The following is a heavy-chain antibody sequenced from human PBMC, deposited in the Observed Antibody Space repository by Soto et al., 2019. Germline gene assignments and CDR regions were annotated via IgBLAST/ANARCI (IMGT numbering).Heavy chain of an antibody. D-gene: IGHD3-10*01. CDR1: GGSISSSSYY. CDR2: IYYSGST. V-gene: IGHV4-39*01. CDR3: ARLRGRERNLFDP. J-gene: IGHJ5*02. Sequence: SETLSLTCTVSGGSISSSSYYWGWIRQPPGKGLEWIGSIYYSGSTYYNPSLKSRVTISVDTSKNQFSLKLSSVTAADTAVYYCARLRGRERNLFDPCGKGTLVTVAS.